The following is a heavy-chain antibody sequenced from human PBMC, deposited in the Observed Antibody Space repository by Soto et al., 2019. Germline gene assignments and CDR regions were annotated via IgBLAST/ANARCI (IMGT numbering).Heavy chain of an antibody. V-gene: IGHV3-23*01. CDR2: ISGGSSVT. Sequence: LRLSCTASGFTFSDYAMTWVRQAPGEGLEWVSTISGGSSVTYYGDSVKGRFTISRDNAKKTLFLQLNRLSAEDTATYYCAKVLSKNYYYPFDFWGQGTQVTVSS. CDR3: AKVLSKNYYYPFDF. D-gene: IGHD3-10*01. J-gene: IGHJ4*02. CDR1: GFTFSDYA.